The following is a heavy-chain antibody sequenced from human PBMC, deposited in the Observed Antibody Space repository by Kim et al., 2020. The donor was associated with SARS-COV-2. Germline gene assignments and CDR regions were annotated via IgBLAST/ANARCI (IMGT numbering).Heavy chain of an antibody. Sequence: GGSLRLSCAASGFTFSSYAMSWVRQAPGKGLEWVSAISGSGGSTYYADSVKGRFTISRDNSKNTLYLQMNSLRAEDTAVYYCAKSLYYYDSSGYYYNWFDPWGQGTLVTVSS. CDR3: AKSLYYYDSSGYYYNWFDP. CDR1: GFTFSSYA. CDR2: ISGSGGST. D-gene: IGHD3-22*01. V-gene: IGHV3-23*01. J-gene: IGHJ5*02.